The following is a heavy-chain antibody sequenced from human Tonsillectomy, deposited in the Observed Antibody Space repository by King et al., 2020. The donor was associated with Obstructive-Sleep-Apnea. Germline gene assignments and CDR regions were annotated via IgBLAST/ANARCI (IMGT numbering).Heavy chain of an antibody. J-gene: IGHJ4*02. CDR2: IYYSGST. CDR1: GGSISSSSYY. D-gene: IGHD3-22*01. Sequence: QLQESGPGLVKPSETLSLTCTVSGGSISSSSYYWGWIRQPPGKGLEWIGSIYYSGSTYYNPSLKSRVTISVDTSKNQFSLKLSSVTAADTAVYYCARDRLTYYYDSSGYHDYWGQGTLVTVSS. V-gene: IGHV4-39*07. CDR3: ARDRLTYYYDSSGYHDY.